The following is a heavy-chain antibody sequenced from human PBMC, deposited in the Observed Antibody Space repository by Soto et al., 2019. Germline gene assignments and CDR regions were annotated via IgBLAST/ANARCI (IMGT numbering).Heavy chain of an antibody. J-gene: IGHJ4*02. CDR1: GFMFSSYA. D-gene: IGHD5-18*01. Sequence: EVQLLESGGGLVQPGGSLRLSCAASGFMFSSYAMSWVRQAPGKGLEWVSGISGSGGSAFYADSMKGRFTISRDNSKNTLYLQMNSLRAEDTAVYYCAKGGRDSAMVGLDFDYWGQGTLVTVSS. CDR2: ISGSGGSA. V-gene: IGHV3-23*01. CDR3: AKGGRDSAMVGLDFDY.